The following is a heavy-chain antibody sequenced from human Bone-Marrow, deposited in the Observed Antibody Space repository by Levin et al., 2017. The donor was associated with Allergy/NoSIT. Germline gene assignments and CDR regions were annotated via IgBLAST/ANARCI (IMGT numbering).Heavy chain of an antibody. V-gene: IGHV4-59*01. J-gene: IGHJ4*02. CDR3: ALLRRDETY. CDR2: VFYVGGT. Sequence: GSLRLSCSVAGATIGSFYWSWIRQSPWKGLEWIGYVFYVGGTAYNPSLNGRATTSIDTSKKQFSLKLSSVTAADTAIYYCALLRRDETYWGQGSLVTVSS. D-gene: IGHD5-24*01. CDR1: GATIGSFY.